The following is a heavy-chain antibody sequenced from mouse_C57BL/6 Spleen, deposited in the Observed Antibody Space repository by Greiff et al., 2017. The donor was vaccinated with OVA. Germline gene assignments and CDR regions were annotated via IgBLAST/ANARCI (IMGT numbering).Heavy chain of an antibody. CDR3: ARLGRSYFDD. CDR1: GYAFSSSW. Sequence: QVQLQQSGPELVKPGASVKISCKASGYAFSSSWMNWVKQRPGKGLEWIGRIYPGDGDTNYNGKFKGKATLTADTSSSTAYMQRSSRTSEDSAVYFGARLGRSYFDDWGQGTTLTVSS. CDR2: IYPGDGDT. D-gene: IGHD4-1*01. J-gene: IGHJ2*01. V-gene: IGHV1-82*01.